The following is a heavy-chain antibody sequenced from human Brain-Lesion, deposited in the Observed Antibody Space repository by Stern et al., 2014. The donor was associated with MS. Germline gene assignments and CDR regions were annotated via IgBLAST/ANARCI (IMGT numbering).Heavy chain of an antibody. Sequence: QVQLGQSGAEVKKPGASVKVSCKTSGYIFTGYSIHWVRQAPGQGLEWMAWINPNTGGPKYAQKFQGRVPMSRDTSISTAYVELSSLTSDDTAVYYCARDQRGITIFGVVTDYYYLGMDVWGQGTTVTVSS. V-gene: IGHV1-2*02. J-gene: IGHJ6*02. D-gene: IGHD3-3*01. CDR1: GYIFTGYS. CDR3: ARDQRGITIFGVVTDYYYLGMDV. CDR2: INPNTGGP.